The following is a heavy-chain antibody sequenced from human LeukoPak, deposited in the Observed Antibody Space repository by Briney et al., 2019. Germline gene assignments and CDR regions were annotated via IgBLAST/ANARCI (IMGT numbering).Heavy chain of an antibody. J-gene: IGHJ6*03. V-gene: IGHV1-46*01. CDR2: INPSGGRT. Sequence: ASVKVSCKTSGYTFTSYYMHWVRQAPGQGLEWMGIINPSGGRTTYAQKFQGRVTMTGDTSTSTVYMELSSLRFEATAVYYCARDASIAAGGDYFYQYYYMDVWGKGTTVTVSS. D-gene: IGHD6-13*01. CDR1: GYTFTSYY. CDR3: ARDASIAAGGDYFYQYYYMDV.